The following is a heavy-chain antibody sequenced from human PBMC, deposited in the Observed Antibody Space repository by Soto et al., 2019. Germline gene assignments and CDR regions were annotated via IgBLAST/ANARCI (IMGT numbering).Heavy chain of an antibody. CDR1: GGTFSSYA. CDR2: IIPISETT. D-gene: IGHD2-2*01. Sequence: QVQLVQSGAEVQKPGSSVKVSCKASGGTFSSYAISWVRQAPGQGLEWMGGIIPISETTNYAQKFQGRVTITADESKSTAYMELSSLRSEDTAVYYCARSQGSSTSLEIYYYYYYGMDVWGQGTTVTVSS. V-gene: IGHV1-69*01. J-gene: IGHJ6*02. CDR3: ARSQGSSTSLEIYYYYYYGMDV.